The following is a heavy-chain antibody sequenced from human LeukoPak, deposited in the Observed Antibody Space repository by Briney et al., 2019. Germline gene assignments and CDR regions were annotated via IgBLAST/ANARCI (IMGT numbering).Heavy chain of an antibody. V-gene: IGHV3-20*04. CDR1: GFTFDDYG. CDR2: INWNGGST. J-gene: IGHJ4*02. CDR3: TANFNY. Sequence: GGSLRLSCAASGFTFDDYGMSWVRQAPGKGLEWVSGINWNGGSTGYADSVKGRFTISRDNARNTLFLHMNSLRADDTAVYYCTANFNYWGQGTLVTVSS.